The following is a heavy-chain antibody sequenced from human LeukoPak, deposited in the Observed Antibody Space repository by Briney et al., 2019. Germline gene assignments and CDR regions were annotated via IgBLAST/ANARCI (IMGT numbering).Heavy chain of an antibody. V-gene: IGHV3-30*03. CDR2: IAYDGSHK. Sequence: PGRSLRLSCAASGFIFSTYGLHWVRQAPGKGLEWVAVIAYDGSHKYYADSVKGRITISRDNSKNTLYLQVNSLRAEDTAVYYCARDSGSAYYGVDFWGQGTLVTVSS. CDR1: GFIFSTYG. CDR3: ARDSGSAYYGVDF. J-gene: IGHJ4*02. D-gene: IGHD3-3*01.